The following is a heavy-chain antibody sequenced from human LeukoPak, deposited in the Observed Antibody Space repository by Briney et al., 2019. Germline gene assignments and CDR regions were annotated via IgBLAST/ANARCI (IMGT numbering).Heavy chain of an antibody. CDR1: GGSFSGYY. V-gene: IGHV4-34*01. J-gene: IGHJ4*02. Sequence: PSETLSLTCAVYGGSFSGYYWSWIRQPPGKGLEWIGSIYYSGSTYCNPSLKSRVTMSVDTSKNQFSLKLSSVTAADTAVYYCARHAGGIAAAGTRPFDYWGQGTLGTVSS. D-gene: IGHD6-13*01. CDR2: IYYSGST. CDR3: ARHAGGIAAAGTRPFDY.